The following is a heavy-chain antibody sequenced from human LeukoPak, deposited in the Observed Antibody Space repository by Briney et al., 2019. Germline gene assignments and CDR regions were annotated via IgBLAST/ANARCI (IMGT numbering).Heavy chain of an antibody. CDR3: AVRIAVAAPFDY. Sequence: HPGRSLRLSCAASGFTFSSYAMHWVRQAPGKGLEGVAVISYDGSNKYYADSVKGRFTISRDNSKNTLYLQMNSLRAEDTAVYYCAVRIAVAAPFDYWGQGTLVTVSS. J-gene: IGHJ4*02. V-gene: IGHV3-30*04. CDR2: ISYDGSNK. CDR1: GFTFSSYA. D-gene: IGHD6-19*01.